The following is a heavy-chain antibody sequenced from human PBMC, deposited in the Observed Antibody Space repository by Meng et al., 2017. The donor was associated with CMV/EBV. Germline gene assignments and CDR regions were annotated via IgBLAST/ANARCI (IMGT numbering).Heavy chain of an antibody. J-gene: IGHJ6*02. V-gene: IGHV1-69*10. CDR1: GGTFSSYA. Sequence: SVKVSCKASGGTFSSYAISWVRQAPGQGLEWMGGIIPILGIANYAQKFQGRVTITADKSTSTAYTELSSLRSEDTAVYYCARGGYCSSTSCRDYYYYGMDVWGQGTTVTVSS. CDR2: IIPILGIA. D-gene: IGHD2-2*01. CDR3: ARGGYCSSTSCRDYYYYGMDV.